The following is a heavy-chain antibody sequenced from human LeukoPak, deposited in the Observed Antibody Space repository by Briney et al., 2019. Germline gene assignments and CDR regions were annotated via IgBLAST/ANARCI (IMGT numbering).Heavy chain of an antibody. V-gene: IGHV4-39*07. Sequence: PSETLSLTCTVSGDSISSSSNYWGWIRQPPGKGLEWIGNISYSESTNYNPSLRSRVTISVDTSKNQFSLKLTSVTAADTAVYYCARSGRYFKWFGPWGQGTLVTVSS. CDR2: ISYSEST. CDR3: ARSGRYFKWFGP. CDR1: GDSISSSSNY. D-gene: IGHD1-26*01. J-gene: IGHJ5*02.